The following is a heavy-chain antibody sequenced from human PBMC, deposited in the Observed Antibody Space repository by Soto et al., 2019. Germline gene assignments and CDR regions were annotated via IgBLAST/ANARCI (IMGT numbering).Heavy chain of an antibody. CDR3: ASYDSRTQYYFDY. V-gene: IGHV1-3*01. Sequence: EASVKVSCKASGYTFTSYAMHWVRQAPGQRLEWMGWINAGNGNTKYSQKFQGRVTITRDTSASTAYMELSSLRSEDTAVYYCASYDSRTQYYFDYWGQGTLVTVSS. J-gene: IGHJ4*02. CDR1: GYTFTSYA. D-gene: IGHD3-22*01. CDR2: INAGNGNT.